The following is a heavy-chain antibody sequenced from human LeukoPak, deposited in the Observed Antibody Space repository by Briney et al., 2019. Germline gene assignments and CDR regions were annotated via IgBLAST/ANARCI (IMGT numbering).Heavy chain of an antibody. Sequence: SQTLSLTCTVSGGSISSGAYYWSWIRQHPGEGLEWIGYIYNSGSAYYNPSLKSRVTISVDTSENHFSLKLTSVTAADTAVYYCARATFDSRGYYYEGEYWGQGTLVTVSS. D-gene: IGHD3-22*01. CDR3: ARATFDSRGYYYEGEY. CDR2: IYNSGSA. CDR1: GGSISSGAYY. V-gene: IGHV4-31*03. J-gene: IGHJ4*02.